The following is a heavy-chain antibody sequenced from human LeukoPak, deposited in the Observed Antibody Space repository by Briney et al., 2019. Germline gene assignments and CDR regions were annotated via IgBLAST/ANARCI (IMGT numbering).Heavy chain of an antibody. CDR2: ISAYNGNT. CDR1: GYTFTTYG. CDR3: AIGEGYGSGSYFTWDYYYGMDV. V-gene: IGHV1-18*01. D-gene: IGHD3-10*01. Sequence: ASVKVSCKASGYTFTTYGISWVRQAPGQGLEWMGWISAYNGNTNYAQKLQGRVTMTTDTSTSTAYMELRSLRSDDTAVYYCAIGEGYGSGSYFTWDYYYGMDVWGQGTTVTVSS. J-gene: IGHJ6*02.